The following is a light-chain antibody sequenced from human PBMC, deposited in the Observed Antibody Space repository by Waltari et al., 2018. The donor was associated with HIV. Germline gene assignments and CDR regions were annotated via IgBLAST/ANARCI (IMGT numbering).Light chain of an antibody. J-gene: IGKJ5*01. CDR3: QQYKNFPIT. CDR1: QAISTS. CDR2: DAS. Sequence: AILLTQSPSSLSASLEDRVNLTCRASQAISTSLAWYQQKTGSPPKLLISDASSLDRGVPSRFSGGGSETHFTLTINGLRAEDFATYYCQQYKNFPITFGQGTRLEIK. V-gene: IGKV1D-13*01.